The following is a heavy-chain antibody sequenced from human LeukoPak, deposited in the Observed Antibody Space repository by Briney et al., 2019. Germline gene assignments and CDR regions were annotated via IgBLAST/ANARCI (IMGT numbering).Heavy chain of an antibody. CDR1: GGSISSYY. Sequence: SETLSLTCTVSGGSISSYYWSWLRQPPGKRLEWIGYIYYSGSSNYNPSLKRRVTISLDTSKNQLSLKMSSVTAADTAVYYCARLGGYSYGYTDYWGQGTLVTVSS. J-gene: IGHJ4*02. CDR2: IYYSGSS. V-gene: IGHV4-59*08. CDR3: ARLGGYSYGYTDY. D-gene: IGHD5-18*01.